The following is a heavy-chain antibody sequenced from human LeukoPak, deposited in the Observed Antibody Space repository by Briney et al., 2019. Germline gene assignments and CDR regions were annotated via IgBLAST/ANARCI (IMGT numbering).Heavy chain of an antibody. CDR3: ARETSGFDFGANDY. D-gene: IGHD5-12*01. Sequence: GASVKVSCKAAGYRFSNYGITWVRQAPGQGLEWMGWISAHNGNTDYAQKLQGRVTLTPDTSTSTAYMDLRSLTSDDTALYYCARETSGFDFGANDYWGQGTLVIVSS. J-gene: IGHJ4*02. CDR1: GYRFSNYG. CDR2: ISAHNGNT. V-gene: IGHV1-18*01.